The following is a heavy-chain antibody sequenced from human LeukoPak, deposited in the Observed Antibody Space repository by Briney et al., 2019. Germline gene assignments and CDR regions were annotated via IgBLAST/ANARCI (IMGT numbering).Heavy chain of an antibody. CDR2: MYHSGDT. D-gene: IGHD4-11*01. J-gene: IGHJ6*03. V-gene: IGHV4-59*01. CDR1: SGSIRTYY. CDR3: ARTERFYSNYGFYYYYYMDV. Sequence: PSETLSLTCTVSSGSIRTYYWTWIRQPPGKGLEWIGYMYHSGDTRYNPSLKSRVTISVDTSRHQFSLKLSSVTAADTAVYYCARTERFYSNYGFYYYYYMDVWGKGTTVTISS.